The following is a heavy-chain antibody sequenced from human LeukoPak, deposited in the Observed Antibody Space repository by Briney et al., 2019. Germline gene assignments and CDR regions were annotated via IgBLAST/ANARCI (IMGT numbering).Heavy chain of an antibody. V-gene: IGHV7-4-1*02. J-gene: IGHJ4*02. D-gene: IGHD3-22*01. CDR3: AREEDYYDSSGYGLDY. CDR1: GYTFTSYT. Sequence: GASVKVSCKASGYTFTSYTMNWVRQAPGQGLEWMGWINTNTGNPTYARGFTGRFVFSLDTSVSTAYLQISSLKAEDTAVYYCAREEDYYDSSGYGLDYWGQGTLVTVSS. CDR2: INTNTGNP.